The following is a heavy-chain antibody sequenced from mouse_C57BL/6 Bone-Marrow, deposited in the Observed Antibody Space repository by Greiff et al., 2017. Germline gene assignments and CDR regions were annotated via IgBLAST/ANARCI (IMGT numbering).Heavy chain of an antibody. Sequence: QVQLQQPGAELVRPGSSVKLSCKASGYTFTSYWMDWVKQRPGQGLEWIGNIYPSDSETHYNQKFKDKATLTVDKSSSTAYMQLSSLTSEDSAVYYCAREDDYGYFDYWGQGTTLTVSS. CDR3: AREDDYGYFDY. CDR2: IYPSDSET. V-gene: IGHV1-61*01. D-gene: IGHD2-4*01. CDR1: GYTFTSYW. J-gene: IGHJ2*01.